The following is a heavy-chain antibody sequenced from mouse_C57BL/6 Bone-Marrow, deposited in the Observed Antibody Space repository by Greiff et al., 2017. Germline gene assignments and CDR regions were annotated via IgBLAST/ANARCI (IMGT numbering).Heavy chain of an antibody. CDR2: INPNNGGT. CDR3: ARGYYGQPFAY. Sequence: VQLQQSGPELVKPGASVKISCKASGYTFTDYYMNWVKQSHGKSLEWIGDINPNNGGTSYNQKFKGKATLTVDKSSSTAYMELRSLTSEDSAVYYCARGYYGQPFAYWGQGTLVTVSA. V-gene: IGHV1-26*01. CDR1: GYTFTDYY. D-gene: IGHD2-1*01. J-gene: IGHJ3*01.